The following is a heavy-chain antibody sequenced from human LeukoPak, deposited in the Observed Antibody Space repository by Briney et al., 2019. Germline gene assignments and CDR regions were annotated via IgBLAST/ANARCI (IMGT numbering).Heavy chain of an antibody. CDR3: ARDPPYYDFWSGYHQDY. CDR2: IYSGGST. V-gene: IGHV3-66*02. D-gene: IGHD3-3*01. Sequence: GGSLRLSCAASGFTVSSNYMSWVRQAPGKGLEWVSVIYSGGSTYYADSVKGRFTISRDNSKNTQYLQMNSLRAEDTAVYYCARDPPYYDFWSGYHQDYWGQGTLVTVSS. J-gene: IGHJ4*02. CDR1: GFTVSSNY.